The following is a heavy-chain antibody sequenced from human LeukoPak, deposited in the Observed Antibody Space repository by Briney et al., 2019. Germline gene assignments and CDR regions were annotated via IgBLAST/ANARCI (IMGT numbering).Heavy chain of an antibody. CDR2: INPNSGGT. Sequence: GASVKVSCKASGYTFTGYYMHWVRQAPGQGLEWMGRINPNSGGTNYAQKFQGRVTMTRDTSISTAYMEPSRLRSDDTAVYYCARDFSSSAYYYYYGMDVWGQGTTVTVSS. CDR1: GYTFTGYY. V-gene: IGHV1-2*06. D-gene: IGHD6-25*01. CDR3: ARDFSSSAYYYYYGMDV. J-gene: IGHJ6*02.